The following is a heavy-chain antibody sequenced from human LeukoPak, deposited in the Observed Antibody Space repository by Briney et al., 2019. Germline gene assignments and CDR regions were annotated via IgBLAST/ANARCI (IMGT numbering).Heavy chain of an antibody. J-gene: IGHJ3*02. Sequence: SQTLSLTCAISGDSVSSNSAAWDWIRQSPSRGLEWLGRTYYRSKWYNDYAASVKSRITVNPDTSKNQFSLQLNSVTPEDTAVYFCAREPESSGYHFDIWGQGTMVTVSS. CDR1: GDSVSSNSAA. CDR3: AREPESSGYHFDI. CDR2: TYYRSKWYN. D-gene: IGHD3-22*01. V-gene: IGHV6-1*01.